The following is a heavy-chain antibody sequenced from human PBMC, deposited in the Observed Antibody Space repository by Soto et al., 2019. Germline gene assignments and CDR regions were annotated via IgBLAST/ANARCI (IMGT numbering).Heavy chain of an antibody. V-gene: IGHV4-34*01. Sequence: SETLSLTCAVYGGSFSGYYWSWIRQPPGKGLEWIGEINHSGSTNYNPSLKSRVTISVDTSKNQFSLKLSSVTAADTAVYYCARDEDGVGYYYMDVWGKATKVTVSS. CDR1: GGSFSGYY. CDR2: INHSGST. J-gene: IGHJ6*03. D-gene: IGHD2-8*01. CDR3: ARDEDGVGYYYMDV.